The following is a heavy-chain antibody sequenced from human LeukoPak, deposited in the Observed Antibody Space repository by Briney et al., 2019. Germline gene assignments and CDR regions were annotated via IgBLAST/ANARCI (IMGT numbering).Heavy chain of an antibody. CDR2: LSSSGST. CDR1: GASITSYY. CDR3: ARHDQPGIAAAGTQEFDY. D-gene: IGHD6-13*01. V-gene: IGHV4-4*07. J-gene: IGHJ4*02. Sequence: SETLSLTCSVSGASITSYYWSWIRQSAGKGLEWIGRLSSSGSTNYNPSLKSRVTISVDKSKNQFSLKLSSVTAADTAVYYCARHDQPGIAAAGTQEFDYWGQGTLVTVSS.